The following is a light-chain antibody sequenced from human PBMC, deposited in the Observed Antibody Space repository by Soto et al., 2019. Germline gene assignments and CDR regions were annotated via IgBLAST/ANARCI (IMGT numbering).Light chain of an antibody. CDR2: GAF. J-gene: IGKJ2*01. CDR1: QSVSSN. V-gene: IGKV3-15*01. Sequence: EIVMTQSPATLSVSPGERATLSCRASQSVSSNLAWYQQKPGQAPRLLIYGAFTRATGIPARFSGSGSGTEFTLTITSLQSEDVAVYYCQQYNNWPYTFGQGTKLEIK. CDR3: QQYNNWPYT.